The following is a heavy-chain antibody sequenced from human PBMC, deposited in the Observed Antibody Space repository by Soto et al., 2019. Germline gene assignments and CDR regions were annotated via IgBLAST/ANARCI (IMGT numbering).Heavy chain of an antibody. D-gene: IGHD2-15*01. Sequence: QVQLQESGPGLVKPSQTLSLTCTVSGGSISSGGYYWSWIRQHPGKGLEWIGYIYYSGSTYYNPSLKGRVTISVDTSKNQFSLKLSSVTAADTAVYYCAREGYCSGGSCYSRWFDPWGQGTLVTVSS. J-gene: IGHJ5*02. V-gene: IGHV4-31*03. CDR1: GGSISSGGYY. CDR3: AREGYCSGGSCYSRWFDP. CDR2: IYYSGST.